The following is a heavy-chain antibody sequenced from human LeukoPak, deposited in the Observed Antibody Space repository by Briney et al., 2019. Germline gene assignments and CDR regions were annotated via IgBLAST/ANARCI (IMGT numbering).Heavy chain of an antibody. CDR3: AKDRYSYAFEYSDS. CDR2: IRFTGSYI. J-gene: IGHJ4*02. Sequence: GGSLRLSCAASGFTFSGYSMNWVRQAPGRGLEWVSSIRFTGSYIYYADSVKGRFTISRDNSKDTLSLQVSSLRTEDTAVYYCAKDRYSYAFEYSDSWGQGTLVTVSS. D-gene: IGHD5-18*01. V-gene: IGHV3-21*01. CDR1: GFTFSGYS.